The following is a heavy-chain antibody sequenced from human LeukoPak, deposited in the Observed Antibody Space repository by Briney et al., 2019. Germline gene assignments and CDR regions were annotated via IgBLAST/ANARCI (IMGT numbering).Heavy chain of an antibody. CDR3: AKDYSSGWYESWFDP. Sequence: GGSLRLSCAASGLSFSSYGMHWVRQAPGKGLEWVAFIRYDGSNKYYADSVKGRFTISRDNTKNTLYLQMNSLRGEDTAVYYCAKDYSSGWYESWFDPWGQGTLVAVSS. CDR1: GLSFSSYG. D-gene: IGHD6-19*01. CDR2: IRYDGSNK. J-gene: IGHJ5*02. V-gene: IGHV3-30*02.